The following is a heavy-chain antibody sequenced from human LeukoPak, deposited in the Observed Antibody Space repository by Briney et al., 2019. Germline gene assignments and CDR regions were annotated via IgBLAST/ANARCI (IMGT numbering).Heavy chain of an antibody. CDR2: INSDGSST. D-gene: IGHD4-17*01. V-gene: IGHV3-74*01. J-gene: IGHJ4*02. CDR3: ARGPNYGTFDY. Sequence: GGSLRLSCAASGFTFSSYWMHWVRQAPGKGLVWVSRINSDGSSTSYADSVKGRFTISRDNAKNTLYLQMNSLRAEDTAVCYCARGPNYGTFDYWGQGTLVTVSS. CDR1: GFTFSSYW.